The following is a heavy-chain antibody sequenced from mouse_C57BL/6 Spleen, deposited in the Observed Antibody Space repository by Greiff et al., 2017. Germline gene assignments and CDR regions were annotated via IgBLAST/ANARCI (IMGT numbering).Heavy chain of an antibody. CDR1: GYSFTGYF. V-gene: IGHV1-20*01. CDR2: INPYNGDT. Sequence: VQLQQSGPELVKPGDSVKISCKASGYSFTGYFMNWVMQSHGKSLEWIGRINPYNGDTFYNQKFKGKATLTVDKSSSTAHMELRSLTSEDSAVYYCARVEAYGNYGGFDYWGQGTTRTVSS. CDR3: ARVEAYGNYGGFDY. D-gene: IGHD2-10*02. J-gene: IGHJ2*01.